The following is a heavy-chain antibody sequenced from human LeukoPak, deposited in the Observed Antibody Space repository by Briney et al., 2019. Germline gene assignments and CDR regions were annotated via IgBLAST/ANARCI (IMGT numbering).Heavy chain of an antibody. CDR1: GLTFSSYG. CDR2: ILNDGNNK. CDR3: AKDLDSSGFPY. Sequence: GGSLRLSCAASGLTFSSYGMHWVRQAPGRGLEWVAVILNDGNNKYYADSVKDRLTISRDNSKNTLYLQMNSLRAEDTAVYYCAKDLDSSGFPYWGQGTLVTVSS. D-gene: IGHD3-22*01. J-gene: IGHJ4*02. V-gene: IGHV3-30*18.